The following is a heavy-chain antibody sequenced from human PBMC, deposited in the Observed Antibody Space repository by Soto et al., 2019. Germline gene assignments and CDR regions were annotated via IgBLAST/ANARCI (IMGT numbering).Heavy chain of an antibody. V-gene: IGHV3-11*01. CDR2: ISSSGESI. Sequence: QVQLVESGGGLVKPGGSLRLSCVASGFNFSDYYMSWIRQTPGTGLEWLSYISSSGESIYYSDSVKGRFTVSRDTAKKSLFLQMNSLRVDDTAIYYCARALYPSYYHRSWQAADVWGQGTMVTVSS. CDR1: GFNFSDYY. CDR3: ARALYPSYYHRSWQAADV. J-gene: IGHJ3*01. D-gene: IGHD3-22*01.